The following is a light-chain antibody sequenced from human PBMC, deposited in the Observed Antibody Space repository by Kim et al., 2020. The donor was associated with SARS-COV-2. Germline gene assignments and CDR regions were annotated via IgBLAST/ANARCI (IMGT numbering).Light chain of an antibody. Sequence: SVSPGQTASITCSGDKLGDKYACWYQQKPGQSPVLVIYQDSKRPSGIPERFSGSHSGNTATLTISGTQAMDEAAYYCQALDSSAVVFGGGTQLTVL. CDR2: QDS. CDR1: KLGDKY. J-gene: IGLJ2*01. CDR3: QALDSSAVV. V-gene: IGLV3-1*01.